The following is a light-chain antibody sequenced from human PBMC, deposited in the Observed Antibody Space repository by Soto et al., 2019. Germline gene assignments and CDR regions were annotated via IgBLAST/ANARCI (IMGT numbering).Light chain of an antibody. J-gene: IGLJ2*01. CDR3: SSYAGSNNSDVV. CDR1: SSVVGGYNY. V-gene: IGLV2-8*01. Sequence: QSALTQPPSASGSPGQSVTISCTGTSSVVGGYNYVSWYQQHPGKAPKLMIYEVSKRPSGVPDRFSGSKSGNTASLTVSGLQAEDEAHYYCSSYAGSNNSDVVFGGGTKLTVL. CDR2: EVS.